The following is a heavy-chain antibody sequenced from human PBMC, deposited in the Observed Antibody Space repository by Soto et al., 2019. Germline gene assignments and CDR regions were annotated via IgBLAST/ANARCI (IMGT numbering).Heavy chain of an antibody. Sequence: EVQLLESGGGLEQPGGSLRLSCAASEFMFSNYAMNWVRQAPGKGLEWVSAISGSGGITYYEDSVKGRFTISRENSNNTLYLQMISMRADDTAVYYCAKAEKSSAVAGYFDSWGQGTLVTVSS. D-gene: IGHD6-19*01. J-gene: IGHJ4*02. CDR3: AKAEKSSAVAGYFDS. V-gene: IGHV3-23*01. CDR1: EFMFSNYA. CDR2: ISGSGGIT.